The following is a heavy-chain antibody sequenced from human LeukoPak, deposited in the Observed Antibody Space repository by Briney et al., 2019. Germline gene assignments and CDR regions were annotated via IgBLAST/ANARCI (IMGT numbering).Heavy chain of an antibody. CDR1: GFTFSSYW. Sequence: VGSLRLSCAASGFTFSSYWMNWARQAPGKGLEWVASINHNGNVNYYVDSVKGRFTISRDNAKNSLYLQMSNLRAEDTAVYYCARVMVAGYDYWGQGTLVTVSS. CDR2: INHNGNVN. J-gene: IGHJ4*02. CDR3: ARVMVAGYDY. V-gene: IGHV3-7*03. D-gene: IGHD2-8*01.